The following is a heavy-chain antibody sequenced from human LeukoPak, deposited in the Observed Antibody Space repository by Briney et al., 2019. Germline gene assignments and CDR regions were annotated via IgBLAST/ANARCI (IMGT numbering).Heavy chain of an antibody. J-gene: IGHJ4*02. CDR1: GFTFSSYG. Sequence: PGGSLRLSCAASGFTFSSYGMHWVRQAPGKGLEWVAFIRYDGSNKYYADSVKGRFTVSRDNSKNTLYLQMNSLRAEDTAVYYCARDRLVRGYFDYWGQGTLVTVSS. D-gene: IGHD6-19*01. CDR2: IRYDGSNK. CDR3: ARDRLVRGYFDY. V-gene: IGHV3-30*02.